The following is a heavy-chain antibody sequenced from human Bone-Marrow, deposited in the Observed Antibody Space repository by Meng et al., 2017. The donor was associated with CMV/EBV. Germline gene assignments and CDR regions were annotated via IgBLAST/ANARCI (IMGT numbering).Heavy chain of an antibody. CDR1: GFTFDDYA. CDR2: ISWNSGST. D-gene: IGHD2-2*01. Sequence: SLKISCAASGFTFDDYAMHWVRQAPGKGLEWVSGISWNSGSTGYADSVKGRFTISRENAKNSLYLQMNSLRAEDTALYYCAKDPRCSNTTCLLGSGYFDYWGQGTLVTFSS. J-gene: IGHJ4*02. V-gene: IGHV3-9*01. CDR3: AKDPRCSNTTCLLGSGYFDY.